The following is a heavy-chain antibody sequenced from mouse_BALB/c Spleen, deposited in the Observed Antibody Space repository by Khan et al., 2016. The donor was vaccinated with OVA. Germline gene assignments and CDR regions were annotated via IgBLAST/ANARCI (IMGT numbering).Heavy chain of an antibody. CDR1: GYTFTDYY. J-gene: IGHJ1*01. V-gene: IGHV1-26*01. Sequence: EVQLVESGPELVKPGASVKMSCKASGYTFTDYYMKWMKQSHGKSLEWIGDINPNNGDTFYNQKFKGKATLTVDKSSSTAYTQLNSLTSEDSAVYYCARGLFDVWGAGTTVTVSS. CDR2: INPNNGDT. CDR3: ARGLFDV.